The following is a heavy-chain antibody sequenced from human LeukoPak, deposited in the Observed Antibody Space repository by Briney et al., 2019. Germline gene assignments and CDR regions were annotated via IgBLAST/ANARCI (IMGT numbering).Heavy chain of an antibody. V-gene: IGHV1-46*03. J-gene: IGHJ4*01. D-gene: IGHD1-1*01. CDR3: SRGSLAYYIDS. CDR2: INHSGGST. CDR1: GYTFSNYY. Sequence: ASVKVSCEASGYTFSNYYLHWVRQAPGQRLEGMGIINHSGGSTTYAQKFQGRVTMTVDTSTKKFYMEVNTLRSEDTAVYSFSRGSLAYYIDSWGPGTLVTASS.